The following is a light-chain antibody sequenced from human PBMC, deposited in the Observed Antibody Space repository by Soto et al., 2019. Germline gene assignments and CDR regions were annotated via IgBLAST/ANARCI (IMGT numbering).Light chain of an antibody. J-gene: IGKJ4*01. CDR1: QSVGSY. CDR3: QQRSNWPQLT. CDR2: DAS. Sequence: DIVLTQSPPTLSLSPGERATLSCRASQSVGSYLAWYQQKPGQAPRLLIYDASSRATGTPARFSGSGSGTDFTLTISSLEPEDFAVYYCQQRSNWPQLTFGGGTRVEIK. V-gene: IGKV3-11*01.